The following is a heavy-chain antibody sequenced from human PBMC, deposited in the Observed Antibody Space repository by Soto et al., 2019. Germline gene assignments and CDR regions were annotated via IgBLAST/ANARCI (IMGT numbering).Heavy chain of an antibody. CDR3: AKDSYYDSSGYTGY. J-gene: IGHJ4*02. CDR1: GFTFSSYA. CDR2: ISGSGGST. V-gene: IGHV3-23*01. D-gene: IGHD3-22*01. Sequence: LRLSCAASGFTFSSYAMSWVRQAPGKGLEWVSAISGSGGSTYYADSVKGRFTISRDNSKNTLYLQMNSLRAEDTAVYYCAKDSYYDSSGYTGYWGQGTLVTVSS.